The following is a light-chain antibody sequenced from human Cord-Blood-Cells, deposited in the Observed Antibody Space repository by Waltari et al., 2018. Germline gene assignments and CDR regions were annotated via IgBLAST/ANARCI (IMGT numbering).Light chain of an antibody. J-gene: IGLJ3*02. Sequence: QSVLTQPPSVSGAPGQRVTISCTGSSPNIGAGYDVHWYQLLPGTAPKLLIFGNSNRPSGVPDRFSGSNSGTSASLAITGLQAEDEADYYCQSYDSSLSGSVFGGGTKLTVL. V-gene: IGLV1-40*01. CDR1: SPNIGAGYD. CDR3: QSYDSSLSGSV. CDR2: GNS.